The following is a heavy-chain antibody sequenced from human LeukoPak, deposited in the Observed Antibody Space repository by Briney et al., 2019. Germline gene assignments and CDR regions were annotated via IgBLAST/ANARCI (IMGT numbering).Heavy chain of an antibody. J-gene: IGHJ3*02. V-gene: IGHV1-46*01. CDR3: ARGLTMVRGVMPSHAFDI. CDR1: GYTFSIYN. Sequence: ASVKVSCKASGYTFSIYNMHWVRQAPGQGLEWMGIINPSGGSASDAQKFQGRVTITADKSTSTAYMELSSLRSEDTAVYYCARGLTMVRGVMPSHAFDIWGQGTMVTVPS. CDR2: INPSGGSA. D-gene: IGHD3-10*01.